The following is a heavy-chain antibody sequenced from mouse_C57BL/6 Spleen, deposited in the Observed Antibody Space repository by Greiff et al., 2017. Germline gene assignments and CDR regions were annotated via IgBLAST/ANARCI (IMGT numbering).Heavy chain of an antibody. V-gene: IGHV1-15*01. Sequence: VQLQQSGAELVRPGASVTLSCKASGYTFTDYEMHWVKQTPVHGLEWIGAIDPETGGTAYNQKFTGKAILTADKASSTAYMELRSLTSEDSAVYYCTTFTVVEGYYYAMDDWGQGTSVTVAS. D-gene: IGHD1-1*01. CDR2: IDPETGGT. CDR3: TTFTVVEGYYYAMDD. CDR1: GYTFTDYE. J-gene: IGHJ4*01.